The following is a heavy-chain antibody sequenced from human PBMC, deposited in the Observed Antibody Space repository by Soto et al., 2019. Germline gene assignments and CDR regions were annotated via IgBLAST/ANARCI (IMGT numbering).Heavy chain of an antibody. Sequence: GGSLRLSCAASGFTFSRYIMSWVRQAPGKGLEWVSGISGSGASTYYADSVKGRFTISRDNSKNTLFLQMNSLRAEDTAIYFCAKERAVPSTIDYWGQGTLVTVSS. V-gene: IGHV3-23*01. CDR2: ISGSGAST. D-gene: IGHD6-19*01. CDR1: GFTFSRYI. J-gene: IGHJ4*02. CDR3: AKERAVPSTIDY.